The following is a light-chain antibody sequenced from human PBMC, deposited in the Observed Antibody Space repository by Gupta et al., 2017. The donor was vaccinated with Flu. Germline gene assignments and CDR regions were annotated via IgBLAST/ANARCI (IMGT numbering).Light chain of an antibody. V-gene: IGKV2-30*01. J-gene: IGKJ2*01. CDR1: QGRGDRDKNNY. CDR3: MQEKHWPFT. Sequence: TLCKPAYNYGNRIQGRGDRDKNNYLEWFQQSPGQSPVSLIYKGSSGDSGVPDRFSGSWSGTDFTLKTSRVEAEDVGIYYGMQEKHWPFTFGQGTSLDIK. CDR2: KGS.